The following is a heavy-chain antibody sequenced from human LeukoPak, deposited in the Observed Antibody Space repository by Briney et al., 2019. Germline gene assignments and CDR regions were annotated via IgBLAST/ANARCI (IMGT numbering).Heavy chain of an antibody. CDR3: ARDRSYSGYDRELFDY. Sequence: PSQTLSLTCTVSGGSISSGDYYWSWIRQPPGKGLEWIGYIYYSGSTYYNPSLKSRVTISVDTSKNQFSLKLSSVTAADTAVYCCARDRSYSGYDRELFDYWGQGTLVTVSS. D-gene: IGHD5-12*01. J-gene: IGHJ4*02. V-gene: IGHV4-30-4*01. CDR1: GGSISSGDYY. CDR2: IYYSGST.